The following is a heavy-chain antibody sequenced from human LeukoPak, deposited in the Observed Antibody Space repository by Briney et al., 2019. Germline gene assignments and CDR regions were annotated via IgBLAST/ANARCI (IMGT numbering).Heavy chain of an antibody. D-gene: IGHD2-2*01. Sequence: PGGSLRLSCAASGFTFSTFWMSWVRQAPGKGLEWVAHINQDGSEKYYEDSVRGRFTISRDNAKNSLYLQMNSLRAEDTAVYYCARGGSYCSSTRCYDTLGYFDLWGRGTLVTVSS. CDR2: INQDGSEK. CDR3: ARGGSYCSSTRCYDTLGYFDL. J-gene: IGHJ2*01. V-gene: IGHV3-7*01. CDR1: GFTFSTFW.